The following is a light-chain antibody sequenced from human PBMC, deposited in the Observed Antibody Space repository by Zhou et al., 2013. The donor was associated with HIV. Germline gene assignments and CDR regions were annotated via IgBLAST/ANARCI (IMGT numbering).Light chain of an antibody. Sequence: EIVLTQSPGTLSLSPGERATLSCGASQSVTNSYLAWYQQKPGQTPRLLIYGASSRATGIPDRFSGSGSGTDFTLTISRLEPEDFAIYYCQQYGSSPYTFGLGDQAGDQT. J-gene: IGKJ2*01. V-gene: IGKV3-20*01. CDR3: QQYGSSPYT. CDR2: GAS. CDR1: QSVTNSY.